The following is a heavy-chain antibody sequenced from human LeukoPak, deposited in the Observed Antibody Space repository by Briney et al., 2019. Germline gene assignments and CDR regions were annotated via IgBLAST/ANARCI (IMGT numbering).Heavy chain of an antibody. CDR3: ARDGHGVPLDY. D-gene: IGHD4-17*01. V-gene: IGHV3-30-3*01. J-gene: IGHJ4*02. CDR1: GFTFSCCA. Sequence: GRSLRLSCAASGFTFSCCAIHWVRQAPGRGLEWVAVISSDENTKFYADSVKGRFTVYRDNSKNTLYLQMNSLRAEDTALYYCARDGHGVPLDYWGQGTLVTVSP. CDR2: ISSDENTK.